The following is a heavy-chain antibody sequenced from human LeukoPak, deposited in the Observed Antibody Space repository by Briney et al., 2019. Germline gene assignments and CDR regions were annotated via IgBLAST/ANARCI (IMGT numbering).Heavy chain of an antibody. D-gene: IGHD2-2*01. CDR1: GYTFTSYG. Sequence: GASVKVSCKASGYTFTSYGISWVRQAPGQGLEWMGWISAYNGNTNYAQKLRGRVTMTTDTSTSTAYMELRSLRSDDTAVYYCARDREDIVVVPAAIGPAYWGQGTLVTVSS. J-gene: IGHJ4*02. CDR3: ARDREDIVVVPAAIGPAY. CDR2: ISAYNGNT. V-gene: IGHV1-18*01.